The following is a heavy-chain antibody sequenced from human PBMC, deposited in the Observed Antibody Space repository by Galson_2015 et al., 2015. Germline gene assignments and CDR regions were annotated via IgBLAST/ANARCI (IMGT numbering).Heavy chain of an antibody. V-gene: IGHV4-61*01. CDR3: ARDFRSQITMVRGMNYYYYGMDV. D-gene: IGHD3-10*01. J-gene: IGHJ6*02. Sequence: SETLSLTCTVSGGSVSSGSYYWSWIRQPPGTGLEWFGYIYYRGSTNYNTSLKLRVTISVDTSKNQFSLKLSSVTAADTAVYYCARDFRSQITMVRGMNYYYYGMDVWGQGTTVTVSS. CDR1: GGSVSSGSYY. CDR2: IYYRGST.